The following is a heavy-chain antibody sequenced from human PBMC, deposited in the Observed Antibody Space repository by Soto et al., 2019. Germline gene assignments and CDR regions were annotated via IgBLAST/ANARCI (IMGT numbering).Heavy chain of an antibody. CDR2: IYYSGST. V-gene: IGHV4-59*01. D-gene: IGHD6-19*01. Sequence: QVQLQESGPGLVKPSETLSLTCTVSGGSISSYYWSWIRQPPGKGLEWIGYIYYSGSTNYNPSLTSRVTISVDTSKNQFSLKLSSVTAADTAVYYCARAVAGTRVDYWGQGTLVTVSS. J-gene: IGHJ4*02. CDR3: ARAVAGTRVDY. CDR1: GGSISSYY.